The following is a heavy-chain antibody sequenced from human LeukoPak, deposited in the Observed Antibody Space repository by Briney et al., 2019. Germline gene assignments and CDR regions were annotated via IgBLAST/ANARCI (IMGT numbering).Heavy chain of an antibody. V-gene: IGHV3-23*01. CDR2: ISGSGGST. J-gene: IGHJ5*02. Sequence: PGGSLRLSCAASGFTFSSYAMSWVRQAPGKGLEWVSSISGSGGSTYYADSVKGRFTISGDNSKNTLYLQMNSLRAEDTAVYYCAKGVTTRLYNWFDPWGQGTLVTVSS. CDR3: AKGVTTRLYNWFDP. CDR1: GFTFSSYA. D-gene: IGHD4-17*01.